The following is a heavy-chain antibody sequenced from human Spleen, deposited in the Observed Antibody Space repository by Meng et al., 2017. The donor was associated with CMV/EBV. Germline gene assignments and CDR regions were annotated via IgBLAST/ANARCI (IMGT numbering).Heavy chain of an antibody. V-gene: IGHV1-2*02. CDR1: AYTFTGYY. J-gene: IGHJ6*02. D-gene: IGHD1-26*01. CDR2: INPKSGGT. Sequence: ASVKVSCKASAYTFTGYYMHWVRQAPGQGLEWMGWINPKSGGTDYAQKFQGRVTMTRDTSISTAYMELSRLRSDDTAVYYCASAVGASNYYYYGMDVWGQGTTVTVSS. CDR3: ASAVGASNYYYYGMDV.